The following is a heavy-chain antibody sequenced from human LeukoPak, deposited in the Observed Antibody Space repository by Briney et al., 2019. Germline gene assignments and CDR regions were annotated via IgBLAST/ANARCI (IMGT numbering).Heavy chain of an antibody. CDR3: ANEGEIGYGYFY. D-gene: IGHD5-18*01. CDR2: ISSSSSYI. V-gene: IGHV3-21*01. CDR1: GFTFSSYS. Sequence: PGGSLRLSCAASGFTFSSYSMNWVRQAPGKGLEWVSSISSSSSYIYYADSVKGRFTISRDNAKNSLYLQMNSLRAEDTAVYYCANEGEIGYGYFYWGQGTLVTVSS. J-gene: IGHJ4*02.